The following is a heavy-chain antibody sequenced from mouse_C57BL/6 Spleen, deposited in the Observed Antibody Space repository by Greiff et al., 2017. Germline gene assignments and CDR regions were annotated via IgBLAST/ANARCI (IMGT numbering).Heavy chain of an antibody. J-gene: IGHJ1*03. CDR2: IRLKSDNYAT. CDR1: GFTFSNYW. Sequence: EVKVEESGGGLVQPGGSMKLSCVASGFTFSNYWMNWVRQSPEKGLEWVAQIRLKSDNYATHYAESVKGRFTISRDDSKSSVYLQMNNLRAEDTGIYYCTEANFYGTGYFDVWGTGTTVTVSS. CDR3: TEANFYGTGYFDV. D-gene: IGHD1-1*01. V-gene: IGHV6-3*01.